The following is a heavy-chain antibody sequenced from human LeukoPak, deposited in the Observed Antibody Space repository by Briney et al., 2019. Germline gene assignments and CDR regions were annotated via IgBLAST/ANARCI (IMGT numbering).Heavy chain of an antibody. Sequence: PGRSPRLSCAASGFTFSTYGMHWVRQAPGKGLEWVAVISYDGSNKFYADSVKGRFTIDRDDSKNTLYLQMNSLRAEDTAVYYCAKDCGGTKWELGRDYFDYWGQGALVPVSS. CDR1: GFTFSTYG. CDR2: ISYDGSNK. D-gene: IGHD1-26*01. CDR3: AKDCGGTKWELGRDYFDY. V-gene: IGHV3-30*18. J-gene: IGHJ4*02.